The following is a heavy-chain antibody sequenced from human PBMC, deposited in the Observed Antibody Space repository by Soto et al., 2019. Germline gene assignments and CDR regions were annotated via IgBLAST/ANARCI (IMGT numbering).Heavy chain of an antibody. CDR1: AFTFCDHF. Sequence: EVQLVESGGGLVQPGGSLRLSCEVSAFTFCDHFIDWVRQAPGKGLEWVGRSRDKAHSYTTEYAASVKGRFTISRDDSRNSLYLQMNSLKTEDTAVYYCARNLAYGGGYTFDYWGQGTLVTVSS. V-gene: IGHV3-72*01. D-gene: IGHD2-21*01. CDR3: ARNLAYGGGYTFDY. CDR2: SRDKAHSYTT. J-gene: IGHJ4*02.